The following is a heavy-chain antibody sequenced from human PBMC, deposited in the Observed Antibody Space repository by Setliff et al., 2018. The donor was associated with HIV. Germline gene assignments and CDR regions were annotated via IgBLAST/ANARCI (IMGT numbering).Heavy chain of an antibody. V-gene: IGHV1-69*10. J-gene: IGHJ3*02. CDR1: GGTFSNYA. Sequence: GASVKVSCKASGGTFSNYAFSWVRQAPGQGLEWMGGLIPIVDITKSTLKFRDRVTFTADESTKTAQMELSGLTFEDTAVYYCAKGPNFEDAFDIWGQGTVVTVSS. CDR3: AKGPNFEDAFDI. CDR2: LIPIVDIT. D-gene: IGHD2-8*01.